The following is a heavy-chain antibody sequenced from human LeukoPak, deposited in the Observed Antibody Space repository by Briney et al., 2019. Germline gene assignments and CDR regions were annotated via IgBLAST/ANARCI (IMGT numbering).Heavy chain of an antibody. CDR3: ARDVAGLFDY. V-gene: IGHV1-18*01. CDR2: ISVYNANT. D-gene: IGHD2-21*01. Sequence: AVKASFKATLYTHRHYGISGLRQPPGQGLEWMGWISVYNANTNYAQNLQDRVTMTTDTATSTVYMELRSLRSDDTAMYYCARDVAGLFDYWGQGTLVSVSS. CDR1: LYTHRHYG. J-gene: IGHJ4*02.